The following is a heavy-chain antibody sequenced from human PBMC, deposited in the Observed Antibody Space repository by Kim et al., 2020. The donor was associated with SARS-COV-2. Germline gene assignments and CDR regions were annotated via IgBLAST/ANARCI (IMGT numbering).Heavy chain of an antibody. Sequence: SETLSLTCTVSGGSISSGGYYWSWIRQHPGKDLEWIGYIYYSGSTYYNPSLKSRVTISVDTSKNQFSLKLSSVTAADTAVYYCARDEPIYYYGSGSYYISPGAFDIWGQGTMVTVFS. CDR3: ARDEPIYYYGSGSYYISPGAFDI. CDR2: IYYSGST. D-gene: IGHD3-10*01. V-gene: IGHV4-31*03. J-gene: IGHJ3*02. CDR1: GGSISSGGYY.